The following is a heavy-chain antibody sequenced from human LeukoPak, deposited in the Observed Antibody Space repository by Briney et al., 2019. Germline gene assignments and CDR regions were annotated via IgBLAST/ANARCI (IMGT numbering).Heavy chain of an antibody. CDR3: ARVRGVAGTYAFDY. CDR2: IYTSGST. D-gene: IGHD6-19*01. CDR1: GGSISSYC. J-gene: IGHJ4*02. Sequence: SETLSLTCTVSGGSISSYCWSWIRQPAGKGLEWIRRIYTSGSTNYNPSLKSRVTMSVDTSKNQFSLKLSSVTAADTAVYYCARVRGVAGTYAFDYWGQGTLVTVSS. V-gene: IGHV4-4*07.